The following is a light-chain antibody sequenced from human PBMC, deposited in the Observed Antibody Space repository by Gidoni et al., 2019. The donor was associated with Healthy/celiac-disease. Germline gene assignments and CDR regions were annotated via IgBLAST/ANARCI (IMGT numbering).Light chain of an antibody. CDR2: AAS. J-gene: IGKJ2*01. V-gene: IGKV1-39*01. Sequence: DIQMTQSPSSLSASVGDRVTIACRASQSISSYLNWHQQKQGKAPNLLIYAASSLQSGVPPRFSGSGSGTDFTLTISILQPEDFATYYCQQSYSTPHIFGQGTKLEIK. CDR1: QSISSY. CDR3: QQSYSTPHI.